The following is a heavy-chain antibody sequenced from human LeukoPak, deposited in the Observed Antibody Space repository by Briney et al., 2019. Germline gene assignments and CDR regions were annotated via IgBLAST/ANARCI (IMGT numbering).Heavy chain of an antibody. D-gene: IGHD2-2*01. CDR1: GYPFSAHF. CDR2: IIPIFGTA. CDR3: ARDDCSSTSCKYYFDY. Sequence: GASVKVSCKASGYPFSAHFLNWVRQAPGQGLEWMGGIIPIFGTANYAQKFQGRVTITADESTSTAYMELSSLRSEDTAVYYCARDDCSSTSCKYYFDYWGQGTLVTVSS. J-gene: IGHJ4*02. V-gene: IGHV1-69*13.